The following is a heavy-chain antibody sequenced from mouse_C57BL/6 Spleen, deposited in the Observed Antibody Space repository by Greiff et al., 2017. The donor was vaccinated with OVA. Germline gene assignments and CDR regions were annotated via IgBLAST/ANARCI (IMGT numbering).Heavy chain of an antibody. J-gene: IGHJ1*03. CDR1: GFTFSDYG. CDR2: ISSGSSTI. V-gene: IGHV5-17*01. D-gene: IGHD1-2*01. Sequence: EVMLVESGGGLVKPGGSLKLSCAASGFTFSDYGMHWVRQAPEKGLEWVAYISSGSSTIYYADTVKGRFTISRDNAKNTLFLQMTSLRSEDTAMYYCARPGTTADWYFDVWGTGTTVTVSS. CDR3: ARPGTTADWYFDV.